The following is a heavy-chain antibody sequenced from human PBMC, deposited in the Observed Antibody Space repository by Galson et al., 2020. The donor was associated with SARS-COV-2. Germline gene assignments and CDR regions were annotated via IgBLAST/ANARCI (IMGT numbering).Heavy chain of an antibody. J-gene: IGHJ5*02. CDR1: GFTFSSYA. CDR3: AKDGGMGFLWFGELLYFSWFDP. Sequence: GESLKISCAASGFTFSSYAMSWVRQAPGKGLEWVSAISGSGGSTYYADSVKGRFTISRDNSKNTLYLQMNSLRAEDTAVYYCAKDGGMGFLWFGELLYFSWFDPWGQGTLVTVSS. D-gene: IGHD3-10*01. V-gene: IGHV3-23*01. CDR2: ISGSGGST.